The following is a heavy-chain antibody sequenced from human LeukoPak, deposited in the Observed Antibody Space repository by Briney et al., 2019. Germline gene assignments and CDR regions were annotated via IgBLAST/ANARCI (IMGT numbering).Heavy chain of an antibody. V-gene: IGHV4-59*08. Sequence: PSETLSLTFTVSGGSISSNYWSWIRQPPGKGLEWIGYISYSGSTNYNPSLKSRVTISVDTSKNQFSLKLTSVTAADTAVHYCARLPGLMYYCDSSDYSYDALDIWGQGTMVTVSS. D-gene: IGHD3-22*01. CDR3: ARLPGLMYYCDSSDYSYDALDI. J-gene: IGHJ3*02. CDR2: ISYSGST. CDR1: GGSISSNY.